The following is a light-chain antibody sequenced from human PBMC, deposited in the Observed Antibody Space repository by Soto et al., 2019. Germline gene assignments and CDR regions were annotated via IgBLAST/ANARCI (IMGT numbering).Light chain of an antibody. Sequence: IVLTQSPGTLSLSPGERTTLSCRASQSISRYLAWYQQKPGQGPRLLIYGASSRATGTPDRFSGSGSGTDFTRTIKRREPEDFELDYWQQLGRNWPRKFGQVTKADLK. J-gene: IGKJ1*01. CDR3: QQLGRNWPRK. CDR2: GAS. CDR1: QSISRY. V-gene: IGKV3-20*01.